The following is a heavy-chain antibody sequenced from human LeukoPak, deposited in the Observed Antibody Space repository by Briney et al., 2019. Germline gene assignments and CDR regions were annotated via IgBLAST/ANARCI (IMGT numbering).Heavy chain of an antibody. CDR1: GFTVSDNY. V-gene: IGHV3-53*01. CDR2: IYSAGAT. D-gene: IGHD1-26*01. Sequence: GGSLRLSCAASGFTVSDNYMTWVRQAPGKGPEWVSSIYSAGATHYAESVKGRFTISRDNSKNTLYLQMNSLRAEDMAVYYCARIEWERLGRAFDIWGQGTMVTVSS. CDR3: ARIEWERLGRAFDI. J-gene: IGHJ3*02.